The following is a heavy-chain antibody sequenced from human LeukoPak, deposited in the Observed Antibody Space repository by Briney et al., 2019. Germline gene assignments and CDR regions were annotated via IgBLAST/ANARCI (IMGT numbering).Heavy chain of an antibody. CDR3: GKNRYSGSLSPFDI. CDR2: IFYDGSSK. CDR1: GFAFNEYN. J-gene: IGHJ3*02. V-gene: IGHV3-33*03. D-gene: IGHD1-26*01. Sequence: GGSLTLSSAVSGFAFNEYNMHWVRQAPGKGLEWVTFIFYDGSSKKEADSVKGRFSISRDNSKNTVYLQMNSLRAEDTAVYYCGKNRYSGSLSPFDIWGQGTMVTVSS.